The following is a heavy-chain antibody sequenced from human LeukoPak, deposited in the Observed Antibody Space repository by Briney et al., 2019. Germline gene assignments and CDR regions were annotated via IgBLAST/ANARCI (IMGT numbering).Heavy chain of an antibody. CDR2: IYYSGST. Sequence: SETLSLTCTVSGASISSYYWSWIRQPPGKGLEWIPYIYYSGSTNYNPSLKSRVTISVDTSKNQFSLKLSSVTAADTAVYYCARHYCSGAGCYSFDYWGQGTLVTVSS. CDR1: GASISSYY. J-gene: IGHJ4*02. CDR3: ARHYCSGAGCYSFDY. V-gene: IGHV4-59*08. D-gene: IGHD2-15*01.